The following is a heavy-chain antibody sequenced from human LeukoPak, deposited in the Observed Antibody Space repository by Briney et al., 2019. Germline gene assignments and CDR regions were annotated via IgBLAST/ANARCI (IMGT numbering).Heavy chain of an antibody. Sequence: ASVKVSCKASGYTFTGYYMHWVRQAPGQGLEWMGRINPNSGGTNYAQKFQGRVTMTRDTSISTAYMELSRLRSDDTAVYYCARDLKSRFLEWLPYYYYYYGMDVWGQGTTVTVSS. J-gene: IGHJ6*02. CDR2: INPNSGGT. D-gene: IGHD3-3*01. CDR3: ARDLKSRFLEWLPYYYYYYGMDV. V-gene: IGHV1-2*06. CDR1: GYTFTGYY.